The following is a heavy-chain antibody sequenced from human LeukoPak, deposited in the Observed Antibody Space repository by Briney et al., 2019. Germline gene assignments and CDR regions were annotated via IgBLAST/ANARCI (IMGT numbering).Heavy chain of an antibody. CDR3: ARWGTGDGYFFTYYFDY. CDR2: IIPIFGTA. D-gene: IGHD5-24*01. CDR1: GGTFSSYA. V-gene: IGHV1-69*13. J-gene: IGHJ4*02. Sequence: SVKVSCKASGGTFSSYAISWVRQAPGQGLEWMGGIIPIFGTANYARKSQGRVTITADESTSTAYMELSSLRSEGTAVYYCARWGTGDGYFFTYYFDYWGQGTLVTVSS.